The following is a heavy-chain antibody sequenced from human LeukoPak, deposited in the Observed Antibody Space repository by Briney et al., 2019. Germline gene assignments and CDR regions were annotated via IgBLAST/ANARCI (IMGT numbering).Heavy chain of an antibody. CDR1: GFTFTSYW. CDR3: APQSRFGDY. Sequence: GGSLRLSCAASGFTFTSYWMHWVRQAPGKGLVWVSRINSDGSSTTYADSVKGRFTISRDNSKNTLYLQMNSLRAEDTAVYYCAPQSRFGDYWGQGTLVTVSS. J-gene: IGHJ4*02. D-gene: IGHD3-10*01. CDR2: INSDGSST. V-gene: IGHV3-74*01.